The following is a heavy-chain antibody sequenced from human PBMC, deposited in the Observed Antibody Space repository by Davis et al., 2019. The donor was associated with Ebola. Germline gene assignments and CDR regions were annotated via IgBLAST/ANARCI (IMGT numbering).Heavy chain of an antibody. J-gene: IGHJ4*02. CDR2: ISSSSSYI. V-gene: IGHV3-21*01. CDR3: ARAGAAPRDY. CDR1: GFSFGSYS. D-gene: IGHD3-10*01. Sequence: GESLKISCAASGFSFGSYSMNWVRQAPGKGLEWFSSISSSSSYIYYADSVKGRFTISRDNAKNSLSLQMNSLRVEDTAVYYCARAGAAPRDYWGQGTLVTVSS.